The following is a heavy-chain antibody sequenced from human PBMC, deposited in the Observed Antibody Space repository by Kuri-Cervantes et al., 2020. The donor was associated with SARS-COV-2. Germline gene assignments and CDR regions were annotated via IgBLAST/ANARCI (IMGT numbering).Heavy chain of an antibody. J-gene: IGHJ5*02. CDR3: ARGRIAVVPAAKAFDP. CDR2: INHSGST. Sequence: SQTLSLTCAVYGGSFSGYYWSWIRQPPGKGLEWIGEINHSGSTNYNPSLKSRVTISVDTSKNQFSLKLSSVTAADTAVYYCARGRIAVVPAAKAFDPWCQGTLVTVSS. V-gene: IGHV4-34*01. D-gene: IGHD2-2*01. CDR1: GGSFSGYY.